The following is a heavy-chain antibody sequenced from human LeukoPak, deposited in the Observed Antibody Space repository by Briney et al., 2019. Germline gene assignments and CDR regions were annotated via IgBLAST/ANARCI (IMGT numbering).Heavy chain of an antibody. CDR1: GGSISSSSYY. Sequence: KPSETLSLTCTVSGGSISSSSYYWGWIRQPPGKGLEWIGSIYYSGSTYYNPSLKSRVTISVDTSKNQFSLKLSSVTAADTAVYYCAGHAFPGPFDYWGQGTLVTVSS. J-gene: IGHJ4*02. CDR2: IYYSGST. CDR3: AGHAFPGPFDY. V-gene: IGHV4-39*01.